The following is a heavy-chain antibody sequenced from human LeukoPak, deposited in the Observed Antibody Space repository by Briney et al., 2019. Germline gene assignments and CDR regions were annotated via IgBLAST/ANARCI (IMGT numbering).Heavy chain of an antibody. D-gene: IGHD2-2*02. Sequence: PGRSLRLSCAASGFTFDDYAMHWVRQAPGKGLEWVSGINSDGSSTSYADSVKGRFTISRDNAKNTLYLQMNSLRAEDTAVYYCARGDIVVVPAAIVDYWGQGTLVTVSS. CDR2: INSDGSST. CDR1: GFTFDDYA. CDR3: ARGDIVVVPAAIVDY. V-gene: IGHV3-74*01. J-gene: IGHJ4*02.